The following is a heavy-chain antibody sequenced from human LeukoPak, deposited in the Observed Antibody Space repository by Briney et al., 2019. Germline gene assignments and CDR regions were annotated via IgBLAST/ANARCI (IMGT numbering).Heavy chain of an antibody. J-gene: IGHJ5*02. CDR3: TTETATVTTDWFDP. V-gene: IGHV3-15*01. CDR2: IKTKADGATT. D-gene: IGHD4-17*01. CDR1: GFSFSNSW. Sequence: GGSLKLSCAASGFSFSNSWMSWVRQAPGKGLEWVGRIKTKADGATTDYAAPVKGRFTISRDDSKNTLYLQMNSLKTEDTGIYYCTTETATVTTDWFDPWGQGTPVTVSS.